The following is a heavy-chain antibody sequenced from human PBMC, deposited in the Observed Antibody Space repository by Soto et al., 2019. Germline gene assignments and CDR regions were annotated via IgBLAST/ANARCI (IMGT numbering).Heavy chain of an antibody. CDR3: ARSAWDDTGAFDI. V-gene: IGHV3-21*01. CDR2: ISSSSSYI. CDR1: GFTFSSYS. J-gene: IGHJ3*02. Sequence: EVQLVESGGGLVKPGGSLRLSCAASGFTFSSYSMNWVRQAPGKGLEWVSSISSSSSYIYYADSVKGRFTISRDNAKNSLYLQMNSLRAEDTAVYYCARSAWDDTGAFDIWGQGTMVTVSS. D-gene: IGHD1-26*01.